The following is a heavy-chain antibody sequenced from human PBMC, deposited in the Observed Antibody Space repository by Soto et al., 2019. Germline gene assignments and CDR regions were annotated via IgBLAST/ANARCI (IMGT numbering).Heavy chain of an antibody. D-gene: IGHD3-10*01. J-gene: IGHJ4*02. Sequence: SETLSLTCTVSGGSISSGGYYWSWIRQHPGKGLEWIGYIYYSGSTYYNPSLKSRVTISVDTSKNQFSLKLSSVTAADTAVYYCARVALGVRGVTQPKADQGNDYWGQGTLVTVSS. CDR1: GGSISSGGYY. CDR2: IYYSGST. CDR3: ARVALGVRGVTQPKADQGNDY. V-gene: IGHV4-31*03.